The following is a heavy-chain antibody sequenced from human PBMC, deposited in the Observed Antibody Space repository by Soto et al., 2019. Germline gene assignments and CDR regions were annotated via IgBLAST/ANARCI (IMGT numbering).Heavy chain of an antibody. V-gene: IGHV4-30-4*01. Sequence: SETLSLTCTVSGGSISSGDYYWSWIRQPPGKGLEWIGYIYYSGSTYYNPSLKSRVTISVDTSKNQFSLKLSSVTAADTAVYYCARDHLTLMSGTTYYYYGMDVWGQGTTVTVSS. CDR2: IYYSGST. D-gene: IGHD1-7*01. J-gene: IGHJ6*02. CDR3: ARDHLTLMSGTTYYYYGMDV. CDR1: GGSISSGDYY.